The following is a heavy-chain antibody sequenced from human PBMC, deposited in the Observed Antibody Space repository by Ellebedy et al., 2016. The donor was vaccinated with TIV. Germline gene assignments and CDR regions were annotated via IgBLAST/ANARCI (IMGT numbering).Heavy chain of an antibody. CDR3: SRALGVVVGSWYFDF. Sequence: GESLKISCTASGFTFGDYAMSWFRQAPGKGPEWVGFITSKSYGGTVEYAASVRGRFIISRDDSKSIVYLQMNSLETEDTAVYYCSRALGVVVGSWYFDFWGHGTLVTVSS. D-gene: IGHD2-2*01. CDR2: ITSKSYGGTV. CDR1: GFTFGDYA. J-gene: IGHJ4*01. V-gene: IGHV3-49*03.